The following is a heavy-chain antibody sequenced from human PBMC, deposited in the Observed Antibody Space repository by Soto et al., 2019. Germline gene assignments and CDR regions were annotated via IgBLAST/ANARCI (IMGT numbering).Heavy chain of an antibody. D-gene: IGHD2-15*01. CDR2: TYYRSKWYN. Sequence: SQTLSLTCAISGDSVSNNSAAWNWIRQPPWRGLEWLGRTYYRSKWYNNYALSVKSRITINADTSKNQFSLQLLSVPPEDAAMYYCARIVDGSPDYWGQGTLVTVSS. CDR1: GDSVSNNSAA. V-gene: IGHV6-1*01. CDR3: ARIVDGSPDY. J-gene: IGHJ4*02.